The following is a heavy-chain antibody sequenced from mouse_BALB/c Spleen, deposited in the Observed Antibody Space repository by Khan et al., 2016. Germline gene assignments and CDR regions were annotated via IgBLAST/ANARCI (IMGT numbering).Heavy chain of an antibody. CDR3: SRGVGRGYVDY. J-gene: IGHJ2*01. Sequence: VQLQESGAELMKPGASVKISCKATGYTFSTYWIEWVKQRPGHGLEWIGEILPGSGSINYNEKFKGKATFTADTSSNTAYMQLSSLTSEDSAVYYCSRGVGRGYVDYWGQGTTLTGSS. V-gene: IGHV1-9*01. CDR2: ILPGSGSI. D-gene: IGHD1-1*02. CDR1: GYTFSTYW.